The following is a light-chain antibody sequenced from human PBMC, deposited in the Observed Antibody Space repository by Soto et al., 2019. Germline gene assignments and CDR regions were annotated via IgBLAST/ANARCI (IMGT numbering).Light chain of an antibody. CDR2: DVS. CDR3: SSYTSSSTYV. J-gene: IGLJ1*01. Sequence: QSVLTQPASVSGSPGQSITISCTGTSSDVGGYNYVSWYQQHPGKAPKLMIYDVSNRPSGVSNRCSGSKSGNTASLTISVLQAEDEADYYCSSYTSSSTYVFGTGTELTVL. CDR1: SSDVGGYNY. V-gene: IGLV2-14*01.